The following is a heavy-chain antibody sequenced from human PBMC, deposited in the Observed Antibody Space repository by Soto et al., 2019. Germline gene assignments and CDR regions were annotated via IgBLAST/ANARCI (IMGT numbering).Heavy chain of an antibody. D-gene: IGHD2-8*02. CDR1: GASITGSSY. J-gene: IGHJ4*02. CDR3: ARGMTPPGAPAWYYFDY. CDR2: FSLSGTT. V-gene: IGHV4-4*07. Sequence: SETLSLTCTVSGASITGSSYWSWIRQPAGKGLEWIGRFSLSGTTNYNPSLRSRVTMSADVSKNQFSLRLTSVTAADTALYYCARGMTPPGAPAWYYFDYWGQGTLVTAPQ.